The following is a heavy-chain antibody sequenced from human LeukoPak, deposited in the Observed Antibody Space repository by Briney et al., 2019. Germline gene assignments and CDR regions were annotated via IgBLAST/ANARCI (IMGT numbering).Heavy chain of an antibody. CDR3: ARGPPEAYCGGDCYWYLDY. J-gene: IGHJ4*02. CDR1: GFTFSSYS. V-gene: IGHV3-48*02. D-gene: IGHD2-21*02. CDR2: ISSDSSTI. Sequence: GGSLRLSCAASGFTFSSYSMNWVRQAPGKGLGWVSYISSDSSTIYYADSVKGRFTISRDNAKNSLYLQMNSLSDEDTAVFYCARGPPEAYCGGDCYWYLDYWGQGTLVTVSS.